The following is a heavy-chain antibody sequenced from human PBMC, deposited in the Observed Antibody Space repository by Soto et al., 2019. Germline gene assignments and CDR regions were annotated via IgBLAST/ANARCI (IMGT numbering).Heavy chain of an antibody. Sequence: ASVKVSCKTSGYTFNTYGINWVRQAPGQGLELMGWISAYDGKTTYAEKFQGRVTLTTDTSTSTAYMELRSLRSDDTAIYYCAKDPHEFWTSYWFDPWGQGTPVTVSS. V-gene: IGHV1-18*01. CDR3: AKDPHEFWTSYWFDP. J-gene: IGHJ5*02. CDR1: GYTFNTYG. CDR2: ISAYDGKT. D-gene: IGHD3-3*01.